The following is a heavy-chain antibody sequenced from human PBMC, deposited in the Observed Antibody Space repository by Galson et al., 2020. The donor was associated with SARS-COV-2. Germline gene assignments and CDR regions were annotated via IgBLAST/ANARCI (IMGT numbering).Heavy chain of an antibody. Sequence: SCAASGFTFSSYAMSWVRQAPGKGLEWVSAISGSGGSTYYTDSVKGRCTISRDNSKNTLYLQMNSLRAEDTAIYFCAKAYGVIVPAAMFDYWGQGALGTVSS. CDR2: ISGSGGST. J-gene: IGHJ4*02. D-gene: IGHD2-2*01. V-gene: IGHV3-23*01. CDR1: GFTFSSYA. CDR3: AKAYGVIVPAAMFDY.